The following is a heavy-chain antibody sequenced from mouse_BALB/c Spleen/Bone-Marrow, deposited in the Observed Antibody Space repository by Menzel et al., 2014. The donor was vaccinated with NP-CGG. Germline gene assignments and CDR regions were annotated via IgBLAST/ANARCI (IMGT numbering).Heavy chain of an antibody. CDR3: ARETSGSSPAY. J-gene: IGHJ3*01. V-gene: IGHV1S135*01. Sequence: VQLQQSGPELVKPGASVKVSCKASGYAFTSYNMYWVKQSHGKSLEWIGYIDPYNGGTSYNQKFKGKATLTVDKSSSTAYMNLKSLPSEASAVFYCARETSGSSPAYWGQGTLVPVSA. CDR2: IDPYNGGT. D-gene: IGHD1-1*01. CDR1: GYAFTSYN.